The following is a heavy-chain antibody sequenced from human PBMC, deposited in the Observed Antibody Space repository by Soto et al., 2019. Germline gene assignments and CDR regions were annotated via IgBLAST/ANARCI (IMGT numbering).Heavy chain of an antibody. CDR3: ARGMIVFGGPLLNS. CDR1: GDAAVLYS. D-gene: IGHD3-16*01. Sequence: QVQLVQSRAEVRKPGASVKVSCTTFGDAAVLYSFTWVRQAPGQRLHWMGWINTSNGQTQYAPDLQDRVTMTTDTSATTSYMELRSLRSDDNGLYYCARGMIVFGGPLLNSWGQGTLVTVSS. CDR2: INTSNGQT. J-gene: IGHJ4*02. V-gene: IGHV1-18*01.